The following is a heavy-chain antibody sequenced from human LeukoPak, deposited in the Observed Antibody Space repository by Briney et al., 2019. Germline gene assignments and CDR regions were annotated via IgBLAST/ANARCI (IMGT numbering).Heavy chain of an antibody. CDR3: ARGDNSGWYFFDY. CDR2: IYPGDSDT. D-gene: IGHD6-19*01. J-gene: IGHJ4*02. Sequence: GESLKISCKASGYSFTDHWIGWVRQMPGKGLEWMGIIYPGDSDTRYSPSFRGQVTISADKSISTAYLQWSTLQAPDTAMYYCARGDNSGWYFFDYWGQGTLVTVSS. V-gene: IGHV5-51*01. CDR1: GYSFTDHW.